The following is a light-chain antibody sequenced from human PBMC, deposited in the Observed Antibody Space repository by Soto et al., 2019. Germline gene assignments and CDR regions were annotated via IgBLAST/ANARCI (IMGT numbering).Light chain of an antibody. CDR2: GNL. CDR1: SSNIGAGYD. Sequence: QLVLTQPPSVSGAPGQRVTISCTGSSSNIGAGYDVHWYQQLPGTAPKLLIYGNLNRPSGVPDRFSGSKSGTSASLAITGLQAEDEADYYCQSYDSSLSGWVFGGGTQLTVL. J-gene: IGLJ3*02. CDR3: QSYDSSLSGWV. V-gene: IGLV1-40*01.